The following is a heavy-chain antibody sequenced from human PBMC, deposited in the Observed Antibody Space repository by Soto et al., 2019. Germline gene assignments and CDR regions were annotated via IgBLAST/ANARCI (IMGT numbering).Heavy chain of an antibody. V-gene: IGHV3-33*01. CDR2: IWYDGSNK. CDR3: ARRGAVAPGGDY. D-gene: IGHD6-19*01. Sequence: GGSLRLSCAASGFTFSSYGMHWVRQAPGKGLEWVAVIWYDGSNKYYADSVKGRFTISRDNSKNTLYLQMNSLRAEDTAVYYCARRGAVAPGGDYWGQGTLVTVSS. J-gene: IGHJ4*02. CDR1: GFTFSSYG.